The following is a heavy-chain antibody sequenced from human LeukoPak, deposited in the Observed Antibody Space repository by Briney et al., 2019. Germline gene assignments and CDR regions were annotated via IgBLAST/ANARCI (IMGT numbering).Heavy chain of an antibody. J-gene: IGHJ1*01. CDR2: IKQDGREK. CDR3: TTHAGTYFPQ. V-gene: IGHV3-7*01. Sequence: GGSLRLSWATSGFTFSTYWMTWVRQAPGKGLEWVANIKQDGREKYYVDSVEGRFAISRDNTKNSLYLQMNSLRADDTAMYYCTTHAGTYFPQWGQGTLVTVSS. CDR1: GFTFSTYW. D-gene: IGHD1-1*01.